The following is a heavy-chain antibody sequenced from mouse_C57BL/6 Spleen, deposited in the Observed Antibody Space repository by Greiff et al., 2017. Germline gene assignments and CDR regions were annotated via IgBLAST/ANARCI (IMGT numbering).Heavy chain of an antibody. D-gene: IGHD1-1*01. Sequence: VQLQESGAELVRPGASVTLSCKASGYTFTDYEMHWVKQTPVHGLEWIGAIDPETGGTAYNQKFKGKAILTADKSSSTAYMELRSLTSEDSAVYYCTREGITTVVRYFDYWGQGTTLTVSS. CDR2: IDPETGGT. CDR1: GYTFTDYE. J-gene: IGHJ2*01. V-gene: IGHV1-15*01. CDR3: TREGITTVVRYFDY.